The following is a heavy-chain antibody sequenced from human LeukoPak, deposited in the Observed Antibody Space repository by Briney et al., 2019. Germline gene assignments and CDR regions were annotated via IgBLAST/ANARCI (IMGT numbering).Heavy chain of an antibody. Sequence: ASVKVSCKASEYTFTSYDINWVRQATGQGLEWMGWMNPNSGNTGYAQKFQGRVTITRNTSISTAYMELSSLRSEDTAVYYCARGGSSKGYCSSTSCYRGRYYYYYMDVWGKGTTVTVSS. V-gene: IGHV1-8*03. CDR1: EYTFTSYD. CDR2: MNPNSGNT. CDR3: ARGGSSKGYCSSTSCYRGRYYYYYMDV. J-gene: IGHJ6*03. D-gene: IGHD2-2*02.